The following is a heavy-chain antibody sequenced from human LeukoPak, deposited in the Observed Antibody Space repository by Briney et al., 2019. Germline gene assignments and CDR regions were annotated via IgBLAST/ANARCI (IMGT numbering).Heavy chain of an antibody. V-gene: IGHV3-64*01. J-gene: IGHJ5*02. D-gene: IGHD6-13*01. CDR3: ASDHRAAADVNWFDP. CDR2: ISSNGGST. CDR1: GFTYSNFD. Sequence: GGSLRLSCAASGFTYSNFDMHWVRQAPGKGRVYVSDISSNGGSTYYANSVKGRFTISRDNSKNTLYLQMGSLRAEDMAMYYCASDHRAAADVNWFDPWGRGTLVTVSS.